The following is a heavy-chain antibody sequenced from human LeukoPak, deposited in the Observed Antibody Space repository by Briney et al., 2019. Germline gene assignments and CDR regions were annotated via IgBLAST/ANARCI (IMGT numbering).Heavy chain of an antibody. V-gene: IGHV4-61*02. D-gene: IGHD3-10*01. CDR2: IYTSGST. CDR3: ARLGTMVRGVIPDY. Sequence: KSSETLSLTCTVSGGSISSGSYYWSWIRQPAGKGLEWIGRIYTSGSTNYNPSLKSRVTISVDTSKNQFSLKLSSVTAADTAVYYCARLGTMVRGVIPDYWGQGTLVTVSS. J-gene: IGHJ4*02. CDR1: GGSISSGSYY.